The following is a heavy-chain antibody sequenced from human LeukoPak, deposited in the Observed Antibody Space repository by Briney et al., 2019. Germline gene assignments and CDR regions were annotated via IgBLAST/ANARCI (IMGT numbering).Heavy chain of an antibody. J-gene: IGHJ4*01. CDR2: IYYRGNT. CDR1: GGSISSSSYY. CDR3: ASPPLDYGDYSIDY. Sequence: KPSETLSRTCTVSGGSISSSSYYWGWIRQPPGKGLQWIGSIYYRGNTYSTPSLKSRVTTSVDTSKNQFSLKLSSVTAADTAVYYCASPPLDYGDYSIDYWGHGTLVTVSS. V-gene: IGHV4-39*01. D-gene: IGHD4-17*01.